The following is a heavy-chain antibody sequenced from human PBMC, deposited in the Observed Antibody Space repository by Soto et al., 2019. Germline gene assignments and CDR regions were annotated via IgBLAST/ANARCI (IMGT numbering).Heavy chain of an antibody. J-gene: IGHJ6*02. CDR3: ARDGGRETSYYSGIDV. V-gene: IGHV4-30-4*01. CDR1: GDSISSFDYY. Sequence: QVQLQESGPGLVKPSQTLSLTCTVSGDSISSFDYYWSWIRQPPGKGLEWLGYISYSGSTYYKPSLTSRLTISQDTSKNQFSLKLISVTAADTAVYYCARDGGRETSYYSGIDVCGRGTTVTVSS. D-gene: IGHD6-25*01. CDR2: ISYSGST.